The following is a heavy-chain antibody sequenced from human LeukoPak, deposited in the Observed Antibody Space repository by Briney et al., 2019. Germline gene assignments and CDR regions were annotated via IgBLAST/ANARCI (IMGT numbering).Heavy chain of an antibody. CDR2: IYYSGST. CDR3: AREVRSGSYKTAFDI. CDR1: GGSISSGGYY. Sequence: SETLSLTCTVSGGSISSGGYYWSWIRQHPGKGLEWIGYIYYSGSTYYNPSLKSRVTIPVDTSKNQFSLKLSSVTAADTAVYYCAREVRSGSYKTAFDIWGQGTMVTVSS. V-gene: IGHV4-31*03. J-gene: IGHJ3*02. D-gene: IGHD1-26*01.